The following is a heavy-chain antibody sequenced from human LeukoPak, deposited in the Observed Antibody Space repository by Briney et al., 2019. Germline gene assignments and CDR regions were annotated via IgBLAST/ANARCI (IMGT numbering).Heavy chain of an antibody. Sequence: ASVKVSCKASGYTFTSYGISWVRQAPGQGLEWMGWISAYNGNTNYAQKLQGRVTMTTDTSTSTAYMELRSLRSDDTAVYYCARDQRYYDSSGYGYWGQGTLVTVSS. D-gene: IGHD3-22*01. CDR3: ARDQRYYDSSGYGY. CDR1: GYTFTSYG. J-gene: IGHJ4*02. V-gene: IGHV1-18*01. CDR2: ISAYNGNT.